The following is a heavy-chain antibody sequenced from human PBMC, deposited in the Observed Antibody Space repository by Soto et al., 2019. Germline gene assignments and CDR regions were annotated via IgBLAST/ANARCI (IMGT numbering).Heavy chain of an antibody. CDR1: GGTFSSYA. CDR3: ARDPGDCSGGSCLFSWFDP. J-gene: IGHJ5*02. Sequence: QVQLVQSGAEVKKPGSSVKVSCKASGGTFSSYAISWVRQAPGQGLEWMGGIIPIFGTANYAQKFQGRVTITADESTSTAYMELRSLRSEDPAVYYWARDPGDCSGGSCLFSWFDPWGQGTLVTVSS. D-gene: IGHD2-15*01. CDR2: IIPIFGTA. V-gene: IGHV1-69*12.